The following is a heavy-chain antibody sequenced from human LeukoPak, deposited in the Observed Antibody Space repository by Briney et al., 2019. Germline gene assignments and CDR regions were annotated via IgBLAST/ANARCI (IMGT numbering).Heavy chain of an antibody. CDR3: ARVYPEIEVVPAANYYFDY. CDR1: GGSISSYY. V-gene: IGHV4-59*01. J-gene: IGHJ4*02. D-gene: IGHD2-2*01. Sequence: SETLSLTCTVSGGSISSYYWSWIRQPPGKGLEWIGYIYYSGSTNYNPSLKSRVTISVDTSKNQFSLKLSSVTAADTAVYYCARVYPEIEVVPAANYYFDYWGQGTLVTVSS. CDR2: IYYSGST.